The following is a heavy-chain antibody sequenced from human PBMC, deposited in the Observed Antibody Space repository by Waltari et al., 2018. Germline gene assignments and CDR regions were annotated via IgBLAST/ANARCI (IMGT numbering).Heavy chain of an antibody. D-gene: IGHD2-8*01. Sequence: QVQLVESGGGLVKPGGSLRLSCAASGFTFSDYYMSWIRQAPGKGLEWVAYISRSGSTIYYADSGKGRFTISRDNAKNSLYLQMNSLRAEDTAVYYCARDQWLNIWSQDYWGQGTLVTVSS. CDR3: ARDQWLNIWSQDY. V-gene: IGHV3-11*04. J-gene: IGHJ4*02. CDR1: GFTFSDYY. CDR2: ISRSGSTI.